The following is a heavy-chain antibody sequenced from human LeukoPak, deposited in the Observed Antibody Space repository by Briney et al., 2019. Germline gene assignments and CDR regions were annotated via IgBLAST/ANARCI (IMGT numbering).Heavy chain of an antibody. J-gene: IGHJ4*02. CDR2: IVVGSGNA. V-gene: IGHV1-58*02. CDR1: GFTFTSSA. D-gene: IGHD6-6*01. CDR3: ARGPHSSSFDY. Sequence: ASVKVSCKASGFTFTSSAMQWVRQARGQRLEWIGWIVVGSGNANYAQKFQERVTITRDMSTSTAYMELSSLRSEDTAVYYCARGPHSSSFDYWGQGTLVTVSS.